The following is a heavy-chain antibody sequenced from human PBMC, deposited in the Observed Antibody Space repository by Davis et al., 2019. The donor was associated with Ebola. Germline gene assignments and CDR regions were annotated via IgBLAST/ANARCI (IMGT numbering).Heavy chain of an antibody. J-gene: IGHJ6*02. CDR3: ARDIVVVPAAIHRFYYYGMDV. V-gene: IGHV4-39*02. CDR2: IYYSGST. D-gene: IGHD2-2*01. CDR1: GGSISSSSYY. Sequence: MPSETLSLTCTVSGGSISSSSYYWGWIRQPPGKGLEWIGSIYYSGSTYYNPSLKSRVTLSVDTSKNQFSLKLSSVTAADTAVYYCARDIVVVPAAIHRFYYYGMDVWGQGTTVTVSS.